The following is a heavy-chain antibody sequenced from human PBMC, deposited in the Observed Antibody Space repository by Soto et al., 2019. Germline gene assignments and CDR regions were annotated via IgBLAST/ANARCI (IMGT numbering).Heavy chain of an antibody. J-gene: IGHJ5*02. Sequence: ASVKVSFKASGYTFTSYDINWVRQATGQGLEWMGWMNPNSGNTGYAQKFQGRVTMTRNTSISTAYMELSSLRSEDTAVYYCARDSSSSSMGNWFDPWGQGTLVTVSS. CDR3: ARDSSSSSMGNWFDP. V-gene: IGHV1-8*01. CDR1: GYTFTSYD. D-gene: IGHD6-6*01. CDR2: MNPNSGNT.